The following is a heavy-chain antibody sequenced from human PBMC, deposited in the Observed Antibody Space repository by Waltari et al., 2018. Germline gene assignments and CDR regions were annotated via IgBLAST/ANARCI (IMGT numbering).Heavy chain of an antibody. V-gene: IGHV4-4*07. CDR3: ARDSGGNHSGDAFDI. D-gene: IGHD2-15*01. CDR2: IYTSGST. CDR1: GGSISSYY. J-gene: IGHJ3*02. Sequence: QVQLQESGPGLVKPSETLSLTCTVSGGSISSYYWSWTRQPAGKGLEWIGRIYTSGSTNYNHSLKSRVTISVDKSKNQFSLKLSSVTAADTAVYYCARDSGGNHSGDAFDIWGQGTMVTVSS.